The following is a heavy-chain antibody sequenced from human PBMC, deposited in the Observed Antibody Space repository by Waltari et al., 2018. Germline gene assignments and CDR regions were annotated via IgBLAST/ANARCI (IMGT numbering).Heavy chain of an antibody. CDR1: GFTFSNYA. J-gene: IGHJ4*02. V-gene: IGHV3-23*04. CDR3: AKRRITILY. CDR2: ITGSGGST. D-gene: IGHD3-10*01. Sequence: EVQLVESGGGLVQPGGSLRISCAASGFTFSNYAMNWVRQAPGKGLELVSSITGSGGSTNYADSVQCRFTISRDNSKNTLYLQMNSLRAEDTAVYYCAKRRITILYWGQGTLVTVS.